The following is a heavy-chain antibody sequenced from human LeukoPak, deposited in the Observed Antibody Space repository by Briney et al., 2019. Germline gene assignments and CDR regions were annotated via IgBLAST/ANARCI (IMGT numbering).Heavy chain of an antibody. CDR1: GYTFTSYL. CDR3: TREAVWIHDY. D-gene: IGHD5-18*01. J-gene: IGHJ4*02. Sequence: APVKVSCKASGYTFTSYLMHWVRQAPGQGLEWVGIINPSNGDTSYAQRFRGRGIMTRDTSTSTVYMEVSSLTSADTAVYYCTREAVWIHDYWGQGTLVTVSS. CDR2: INPSNGDT. V-gene: IGHV1-46*01.